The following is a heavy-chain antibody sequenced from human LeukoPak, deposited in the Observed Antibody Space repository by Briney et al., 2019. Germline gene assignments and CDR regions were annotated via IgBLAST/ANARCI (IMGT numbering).Heavy chain of an antibody. CDR2: IYSGGST. D-gene: IGHD5-18*01. CDR3: AREGKGYSYGESYFDY. Sequence: GGSLRLSCAASGFTFSSYAMHCVRQAPGKGLEWVAVIYSGGSTYYADSVKGRFTISRHNSKNTLYLQMNSLRAEDTAVYYCAREGKGYSYGESYFDYWGQGTLVTVSS. J-gene: IGHJ4*02. V-gene: IGHV3-53*04. CDR1: GFTFSSYA.